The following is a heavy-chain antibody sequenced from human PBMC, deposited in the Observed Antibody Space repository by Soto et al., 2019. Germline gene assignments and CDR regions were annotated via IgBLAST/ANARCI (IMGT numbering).Heavy chain of an antibody. CDR3: ARGNRGTLYYDFWSGYSRNWFDP. J-gene: IGHJ5*02. D-gene: IGHD3-3*01. CDR1: GGSISSGGYY. V-gene: IGHV4-31*03. CDR2: IYYSGST. Sequence: PSETLSLTCTVSGGSISSGGYYWSWIRQHPGKGLEWIGYIYYSGSTYYNPSLKSRVTISVDTSKNQFSLKLSSVTAADTAVYYCARGNRGTLYYDFWSGYSRNWFDPWGQGTLVTVYS.